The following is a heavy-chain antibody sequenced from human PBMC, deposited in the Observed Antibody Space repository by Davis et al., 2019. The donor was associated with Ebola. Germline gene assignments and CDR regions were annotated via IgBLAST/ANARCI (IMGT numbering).Heavy chain of an antibody. CDR2: ISGYTGDT. V-gene: IGHV1-18*04. Sequence: AASVKVSCKASGYTFTNYYMHWVRQAPGQGLEWIGWISGYTGDTNYAQKLQGRVTMTTDTSTSTAYMELRSLRSEDTALYYCTTPGGQDSGYDVFDIWGQGTMVTVSS. D-gene: IGHD5-12*01. J-gene: IGHJ3*02. CDR3: TTPGGQDSGYDVFDI. CDR1: GYTFTNYY.